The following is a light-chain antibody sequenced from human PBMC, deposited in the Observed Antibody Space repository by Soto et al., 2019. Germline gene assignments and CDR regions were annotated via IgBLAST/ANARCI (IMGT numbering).Light chain of an antibody. CDR1: QSVSSSY. V-gene: IGKV3-20*01. Sequence: EIVLTQSPGTLSLSPGERATLSCRASQSVSSSYLAWYQQKPGQAPRLLIYGASSRATGIPDRFSGSGSGTVFNLTISRLEPEDFAVYYFHLYGSSPLFTFGPGTNVDI. CDR3: HLYGSSPLFT. CDR2: GAS. J-gene: IGKJ3*01.